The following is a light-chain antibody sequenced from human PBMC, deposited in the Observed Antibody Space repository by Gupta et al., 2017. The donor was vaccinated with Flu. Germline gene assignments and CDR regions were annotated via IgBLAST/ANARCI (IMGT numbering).Light chain of an antibody. Sequence: IQMTQTPSSLSASVGDRVTITCRASQSLSSYLNWYQQRPGKAPKLLIYAASSLESGVPSRFSGSGSGTDFTLTISSLEPEDFAAYYCQQRGSRPRGFGGGTKVEIK. CDR3: QQRGSRPRG. CDR2: AAS. V-gene: IGKV1-39*01. J-gene: IGKJ4*01. CDR1: QSLSSY.